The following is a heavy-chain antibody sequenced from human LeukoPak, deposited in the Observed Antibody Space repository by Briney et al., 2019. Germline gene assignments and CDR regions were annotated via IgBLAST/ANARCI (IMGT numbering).Heavy chain of an antibody. CDR1: GGSISSSSYY. D-gene: IGHD3-3*01. V-gene: IGHV4-39*01. J-gene: IGHJ5*02. Sequence: SETLSPTCTVSGGSISSSSYYWGWIRQPPGRGLEWIGSIYYSGSTYYNPSLKSRVTISVDTSKNQFSLKLSSVTAADTAVYYCARQPRVLRFLEWLLYSWFDPWGRGTLVTVSS. CDR2: IYYSGST. CDR3: ARQPRVLRFLEWLLYSWFDP.